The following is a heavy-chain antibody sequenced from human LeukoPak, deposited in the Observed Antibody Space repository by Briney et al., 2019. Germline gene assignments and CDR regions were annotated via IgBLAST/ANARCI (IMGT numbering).Heavy chain of an antibody. Sequence: GASVKVSCKASGSTFIASYIHWVRQAPGQGLERVGILNPNVGSAPYAPTFQGRVTMTRDTSTSTVHLQVSSLRSDDTAVYYCARGLRNEFGDLWGQGTLVTVSS. J-gene: IGHJ5*02. V-gene: IGHV1-46*01. D-gene: IGHD3-10*01. CDR3: ARGLRNEFGDL. CDR1: GSTFIASY. CDR2: LNPNVGSA.